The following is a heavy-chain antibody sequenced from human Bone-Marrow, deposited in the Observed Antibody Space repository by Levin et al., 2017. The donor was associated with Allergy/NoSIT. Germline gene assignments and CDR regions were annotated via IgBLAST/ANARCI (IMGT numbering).Heavy chain of an antibody. V-gene: IGHV1-69*06. CDR3: ARERGRRGWLRFDYYDYYMDV. CDR1: GGTFSSYA. D-gene: IGHD5-12*01. CDR2: IIPIFGTA. Sequence: KISCKASGGTFSSYAISWVRQAPGQGLEWMGGIIPIFGTANYAQKFQGRVTITADKSTSTAYMELSSLRSEDTAVYYCARERGRRGWLRFDYYDYYMDVWGKGTTVTVSS. J-gene: IGHJ6*03.